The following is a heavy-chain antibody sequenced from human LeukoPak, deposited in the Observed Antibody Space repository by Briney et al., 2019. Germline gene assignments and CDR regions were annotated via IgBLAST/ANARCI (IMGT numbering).Heavy chain of an antibody. CDR1: GFTFSNYD. J-gene: IGHJ3*02. CDR3: AKCSSGFECSGEAFDI. D-gene: IGHD3-22*01. V-gene: IGHV3-30*18. Sequence: GGSLRLSCPASGFTFSNYDTHWVRQAPGKGLEWVAVISYDGSIKKYADSVRGRFTISRDNSKKTLYLQMNRLRAEDTAVYYCAKCSSGFECSGEAFDIWGQATMVSVSS. CDR2: ISYDGSIK.